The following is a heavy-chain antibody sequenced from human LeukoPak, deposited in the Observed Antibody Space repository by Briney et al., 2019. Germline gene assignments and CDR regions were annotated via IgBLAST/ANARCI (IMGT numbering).Heavy chain of an antibody. V-gene: IGHV3-21*01. Sequence: GGSLRLTCVASGFTFRSYSMNWVRQAPGEGLEWVSSISSSSRYIYYADSVKGRFTISRDNAKNSLYLQMNSLRAEDTAVYYCAPGDYGKPFDYWGQGTLVTVSS. D-gene: IGHD4-17*01. J-gene: IGHJ4*02. CDR3: APGDYGKPFDY. CDR2: ISSSSRYI. CDR1: GFTFRSYS.